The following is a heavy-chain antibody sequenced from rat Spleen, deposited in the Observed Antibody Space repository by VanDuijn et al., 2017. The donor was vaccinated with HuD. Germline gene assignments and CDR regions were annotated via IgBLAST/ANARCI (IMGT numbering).Heavy chain of an antibody. CDR1: GFIFRNYD. CDR2: INYEGSST. Sequence: EVQLVESGGGLVQSGGSLKLSCAASGFIFRNYDMAWVRQAPKKGLEWVASINYEGSSTYYGDTVKGRFTISRDNAKSTLYLQMNSLRSEDTAAYYCARTTYDYFDYWGQGVMVTVSS. CDR3: ARTTYDYFDY. D-gene: IGHD2-1*01. J-gene: IGHJ2*01. V-gene: IGHV5-22*01.